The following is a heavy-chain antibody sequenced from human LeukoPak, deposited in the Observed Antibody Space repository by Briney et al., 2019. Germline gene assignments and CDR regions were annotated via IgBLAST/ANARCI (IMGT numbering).Heavy chain of an antibody. CDR3: ARARASGYYTYYYYGMDV. V-gene: IGHV4-59*01. Sequence: SETLSLTCTVSGGSISSYYWSWIRQPPGKGLEWIGYIYYSGSTNYNPSLKSRVTISVDTSKNQFSLKLSSVTAADTAVYYCARARASGYYTYYYYGMDVWGQGTTVTVFS. J-gene: IGHJ6*02. CDR2: IYYSGST. D-gene: IGHD3-3*01. CDR1: GGSISSYY.